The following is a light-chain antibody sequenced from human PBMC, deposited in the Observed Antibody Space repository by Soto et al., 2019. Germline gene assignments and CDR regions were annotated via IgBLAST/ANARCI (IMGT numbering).Light chain of an antibody. Sequence: EIVLTQSPGTLSLSPWERATLSCRASQSVRSNYLAWYQQRPGQAPRLLIYGASSRAPGIPYNFSGSGSGTVFNLTISMLELEVFAVYYFMEYGGSSWTFGQGSKEEIK. V-gene: IGKV3-20*01. CDR1: QSVRSNY. CDR2: GAS. CDR3: MEYGGSSWT. J-gene: IGKJ1*01.